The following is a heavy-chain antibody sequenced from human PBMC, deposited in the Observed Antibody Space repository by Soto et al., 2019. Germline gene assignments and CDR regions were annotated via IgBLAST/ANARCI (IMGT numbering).Heavy chain of an antibody. D-gene: IGHD3-3*01. CDR2: INHSGGT. CDR3: ARGHYDLWSGYRPRGHFDY. J-gene: IGHJ4*02. CDR1: GGSFSGYY. Sequence: SETLSLTCGVYGGSFSGYYWSWIRQPPGQGLGWIGEINHSGGTNYNPSLKSRVTISVDTSKNQFSLNLSSVTAADTAVYYCARGHYDLWSGYRPRGHFDYWGQGALVTVSS. V-gene: IGHV4-34*01.